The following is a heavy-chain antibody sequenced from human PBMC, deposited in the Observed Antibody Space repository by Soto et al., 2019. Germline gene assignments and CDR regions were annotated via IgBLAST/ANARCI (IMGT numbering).Heavy chain of an antibody. Sequence: QLQLQESGPGLVKPSETLSLTCTVSGGSISSSSYYWGWIRQPPGKGLEWIGSIYYSGSTYYNPSLTSRVTRSVATSRNQFSLKLSSVTAADTAVYYCARRGSGSYSDYWGQGTLVTVSS. J-gene: IGHJ4*02. CDR2: IYYSGST. D-gene: IGHD3-10*01. CDR3: ARRGSGSYSDY. V-gene: IGHV4-39*01. CDR1: GGSISSSSYY.